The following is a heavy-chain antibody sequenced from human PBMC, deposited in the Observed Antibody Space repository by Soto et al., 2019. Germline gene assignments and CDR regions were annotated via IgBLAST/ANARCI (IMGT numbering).Heavy chain of an antibody. D-gene: IGHD1-20*01. Sequence: GGSLRLSCAASGFTFSNAWMSWVRQTPGKGLEWVGRIKSKTDAETTDYASPVKGRFTISRDDSKNALYLQMNSLKTEDTAVYYCTTLYQGISNWGQGTLVTVSS. J-gene: IGHJ4*02. CDR2: IKSKTDAETT. V-gene: IGHV3-15*01. CDR1: GFTFSNAW. CDR3: TTLYQGISN.